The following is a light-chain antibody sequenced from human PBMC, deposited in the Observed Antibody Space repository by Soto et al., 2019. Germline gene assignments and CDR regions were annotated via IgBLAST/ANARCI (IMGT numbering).Light chain of an antibody. V-gene: IGKV1-27*01. CDR3: HKYNSAPLT. Sequence: DVQMTQSQSSLSAFVGDRVTITCRASQGIAPYLAWFQQKPGKVPKLLIYATSTLQSGVSSRFSGSGSGTDFTLTVTSLQPEDVGTYYCHKYNSAPLTFGGGTKVEIK. CDR2: ATS. CDR1: QGIAPY. J-gene: IGKJ4*01.